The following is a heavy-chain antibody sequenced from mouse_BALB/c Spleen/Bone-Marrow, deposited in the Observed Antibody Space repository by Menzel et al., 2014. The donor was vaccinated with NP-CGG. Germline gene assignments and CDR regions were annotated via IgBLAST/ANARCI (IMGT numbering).Heavy chain of an antibody. CDR1: GFTFSSYG. J-gene: IGHJ2*01. Sequence: EVKVVESGGDLVKPGGSLKLSCAAFGFTFSSYGMSWVRQTPDKRLEWVATISRGGSYTYYPDSVKGRFTISRDNAKNTLCLQMSSLKSEDTAMYYCARQTYYDYDGYFDYWGQGTTLTVSS. CDR3: ARQTYYDYDGYFDY. V-gene: IGHV5-6*01. CDR2: ISRGGSYT. D-gene: IGHD2-4*01.